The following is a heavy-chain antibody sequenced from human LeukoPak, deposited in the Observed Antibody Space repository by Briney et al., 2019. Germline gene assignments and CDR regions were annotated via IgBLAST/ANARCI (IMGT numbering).Heavy chain of an antibody. CDR1: GFTFSNYG. D-gene: IGHD3-22*01. CDR3: AKGATTMIVVVTDYFDY. V-gene: IGHV3-30*02. CDR2: IHYDGRNK. J-gene: IGHJ4*02. Sequence: PGGSLRLSCAASGFTFSNYGMHWVRQAPGKGLEWVAFIHYDGRNKYYADSVKGRFTISRDNSKNTLYLQMNSLRAEDTAVYHCAKGATTMIVVVTDYFDYWGQGTLVTVSS.